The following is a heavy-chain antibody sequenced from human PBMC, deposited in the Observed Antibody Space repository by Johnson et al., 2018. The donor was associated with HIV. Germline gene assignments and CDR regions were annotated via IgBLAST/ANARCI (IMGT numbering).Heavy chain of an antibody. V-gene: IGHV3-23*04. J-gene: IGHJ3*02. CDR3: AKVQGSYAPPLDAFDI. D-gene: IGHD1-26*01. CDR1: GFTFSSYA. Sequence: VQLVESGGGLVQPGGYLRLSCAASGFTFSSYAMSWVRQAPGKGLEWVSAISGIGGSTYYADPVKGRFTISSDNSKNTLYLQMNSLRAEDTAVDYCAKVQGSYAPPLDAFDIWGQGTMVTVSS. CDR2: ISGIGGST.